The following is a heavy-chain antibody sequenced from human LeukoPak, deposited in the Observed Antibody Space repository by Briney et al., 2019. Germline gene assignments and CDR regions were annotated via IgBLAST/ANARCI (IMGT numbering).Heavy chain of an antibody. D-gene: IGHD1-26*01. V-gene: IGHV3-21*01. CDR1: GFTFSSYS. J-gene: IGHJ4*02. CDR2: ISSSSSYI. CDR3: ARDQAGSYFSSNFDY. Sequence: SGGSLRLSCAASGFTFSSYSMNWVRQAPGKGLEWVSSISSSSSYIYYADSVKGRFTISRDNAKNSLYLQMNSLRAEDTAVYYCARDQAGSYFSSNFDYWGQGTLVTVSS.